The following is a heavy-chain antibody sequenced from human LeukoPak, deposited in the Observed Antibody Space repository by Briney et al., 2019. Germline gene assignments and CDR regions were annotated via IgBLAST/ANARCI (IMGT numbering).Heavy chain of an antibody. CDR3: AREGNSKFGFGH. Sequence: PSETLSLTCTVSGGSIRGDNYYWSWIRQPAGKGLEWIGRIYTSGSTNYNPSLKSRVTISVDTSKNQFSLKMNSVPAADTAVYYCAREGNSKFGFGHWGQGTLVTISS. D-gene: IGHD3-10*01. V-gene: IGHV4-61*02. CDR2: IYTSGST. J-gene: IGHJ5*02. CDR1: GGSIRGDNYY.